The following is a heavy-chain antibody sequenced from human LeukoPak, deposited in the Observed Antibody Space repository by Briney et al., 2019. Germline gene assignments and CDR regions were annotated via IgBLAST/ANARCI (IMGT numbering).Heavy chain of an antibody. CDR2: ISAYNGNT. D-gene: IGHD3-22*01. J-gene: IGHJ4*02. CDR1: GYTFTSYD. Sequence: ASVKVSCKASGYTFTSYDINWVRQATGQGLEWMGWISAYNGNTNYAQKLQGRVTMTTDTSTSTAYMELRSLRSDDTAVYYCARAFDSSPLDYWGQGTLVTVSS. CDR3: ARAFDSSPLDY. V-gene: IGHV1-18*01.